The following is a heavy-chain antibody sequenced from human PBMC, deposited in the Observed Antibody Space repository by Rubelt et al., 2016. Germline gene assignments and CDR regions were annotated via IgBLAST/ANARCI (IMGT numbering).Heavy chain of an antibody. J-gene: IGHJ3*02. Sequence: QLQLQESGPGLVKPSETLSLNCTVSGGSVSSSSYYWGWVRQPPGKGLEWIGSIYYSGSTYSNPSLKSRVTISVDTSKNQFSLKLSSMTAADTAVYYCARVYTGSDIWGQGTMVTVSS. CDR3: ARVYTGSDI. CDR2: IYYSGST. V-gene: IGHV4-39*07. D-gene: IGHD3-16*01. CDR1: GGSVSSSSYY.